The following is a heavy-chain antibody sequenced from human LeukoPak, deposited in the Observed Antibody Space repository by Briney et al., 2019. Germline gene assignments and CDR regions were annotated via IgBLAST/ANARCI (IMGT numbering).Heavy chain of an antibody. D-gene: IGHD1-26*01. V-gene: IGHV6-1*01. Sequence: SQTLSLTCAISGDSVSSNSAAWNWIRQSPSRGLEWLGRTYYRSKWYNDYAVSVKSQITINPDTSKNQFSLQLNSVTPEDTAAYYCARDIDTYSGSYYNYWGQGTLVTVSS. CDR3: ARDIDTYSGSYYNY. CDR2: TYYRSKWYN. CDR1: GDSVSSNSAA. J-gene: IGHJ4*02.